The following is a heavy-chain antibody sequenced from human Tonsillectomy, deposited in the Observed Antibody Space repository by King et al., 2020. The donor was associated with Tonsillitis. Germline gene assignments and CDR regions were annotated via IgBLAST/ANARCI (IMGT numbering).Heavy chain of an antibody. CDR1: GFIFNSYA. CDR3: AKGRLIAADAFDI. J-gene: IGHJ3*02. CDR2: IYSGGSGT. Sequence: VQLVESGGGLVQPGGSLRLSCAASGFIFNSYAMSWVRQAPGKGLEWVSVIYSGGSGTYYADSVKGRFTISRDNSNNTLYLQMNSLRVEDTAVYYCAKGRLIAADAFDIWGQGTMVTVSS. V-gene: IGHV3-23*03. D-gene: IGHD6-13*01.